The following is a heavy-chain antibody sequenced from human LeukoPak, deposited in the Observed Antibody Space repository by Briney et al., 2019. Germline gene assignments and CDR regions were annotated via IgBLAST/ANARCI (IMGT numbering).Heavy chain of an antibody. CDR2: IKQDGSEI. Sequence: PGGSLRLSCAASGFSFSNYWMSWVRQAPGKGLEWVATIKQDGSEIYYVDSVRGRFTISRDNAKNSLYLQMNSLRAEDTAVYYCARPSLNTGSYFDYWGQGILVSVSS. J-gene: IGHJ4*02. D-gene: IGHD1-26*01. V-gene: IGHV3-7*01. CDR1: GFSFSNYW. CDR3: ARPSLNTGSYFDY.